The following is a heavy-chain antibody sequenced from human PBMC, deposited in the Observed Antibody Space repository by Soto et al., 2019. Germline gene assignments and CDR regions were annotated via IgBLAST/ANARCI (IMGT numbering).Heavy chain of an antibody. CDR3: ASEVCSSTSCYEVWFDP. CDR2: IIPILGIA. Sequence: SVKVSCKASGGTFSSYTISWVRQAPGQGLEWMGRIIPILGIANYAQKFQGRVTITADRSTSTAYMELSSLRSEDTAVYYCASEVCSSTSCYEVWFDPWGQGTLVTVSS. V-gene: IGHV1-69*02. CDR1: GGTFSSYT. D-gene: IGHD2-2*01. J-gene: IGHJ5*02.